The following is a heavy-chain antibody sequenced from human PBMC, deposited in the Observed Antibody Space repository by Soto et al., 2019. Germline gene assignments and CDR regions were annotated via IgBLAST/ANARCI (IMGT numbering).Heavy chain of an antibody. CDR2: ISYDGSNK. Sequence: QVQLVESGGGVVQPGRSLRLSCAASGFTFSSYAMHWVRQAPGKGLEWVAVISYDGSNKYYADSVKGRFTISRDNSKNTLYLQMNSLRAEDTAVYYCASQPLVADYFDYWGQGTLVTVSS. D-gene: IGHD2-15*01. CDR1: GFTFSSYA. CDR3: ASQPLVADYFDY. V-gene: IGHV3-30-3*01. J-gene: IGHJ4*02.